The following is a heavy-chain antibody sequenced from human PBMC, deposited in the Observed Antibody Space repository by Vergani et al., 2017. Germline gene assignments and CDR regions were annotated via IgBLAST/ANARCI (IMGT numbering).Heavy chain of an antibody. Sequence: EVQLLKSGGGLVQPGGSLRLSCAASGFTFSSYAMSWVRQAPGKGLEWVSAISGSGGSTYYADSVKGRFTISRDNSKNTLYLQMNSLRAEDTAVYYCALTPYYDFWSGYGMDVWGQGTTVTVSS. D-gene: IGHD3-3*01. CDR2: ISGSGGST. CDR3: ALTPYYDFWSGYGMDV. CDR1: GFTFSSYA. J-gene: IGHJ6*02. V-gene: IGHV3-23*01.